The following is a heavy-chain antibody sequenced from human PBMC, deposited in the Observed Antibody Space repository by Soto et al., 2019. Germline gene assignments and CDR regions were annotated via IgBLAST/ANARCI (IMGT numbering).Heavy chain of an antibody. Sequence: ASVKVSCKASGYTFTSYYMHWVRQAPGQGLEWMGIINPSGGSTSYAQKFQGRVTMTRDTSTSTAYMELSSLRSEDTAVYYCARDQPSMAPYYYYGMDVWGQGTTVTVSS. CDR2: INPSGGST. CDR1: GYTFTSYY. D-gene: IGHD3-10*01. CDR3: ARDQPSMAPYYYYGMDV. J-gene: IGHJ6*02. V-gene: IGHV1-46*01.